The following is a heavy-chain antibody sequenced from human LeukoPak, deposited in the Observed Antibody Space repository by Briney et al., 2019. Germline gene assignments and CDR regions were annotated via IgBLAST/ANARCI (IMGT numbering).Heavy chain of an antibody. V-gene: IGHV1-69*13. CDR2: IIPIFGTA. D-gene: IGHD3-16*01. Sequence: ASVKVSCKASGGTFSSYANSWVRQAPGQGLEWMGGIIPIFGTANYAQKFQGRVTITADESTGTAYMELSSLRSEDTAVYYCARERRMGGYFDYWGQGTLVTVSS. CDR3: ARERRMGGYFDY. CDR1: GGTFSSYA. J-gene: IGHJ4*02.